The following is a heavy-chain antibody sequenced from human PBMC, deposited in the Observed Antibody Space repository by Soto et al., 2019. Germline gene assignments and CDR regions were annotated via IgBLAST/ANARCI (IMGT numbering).Heavy chain of an antibody. CDR1: GGSINSADYY. CDR2: IYYSGST. CDR3: ARVHVMVVAGSTFDY. V-gene: IGHV4-30-4*01. J-gene: IGHJ4*01. D-gene: IGHD6-19*01. Sequence: TLSLTCSVSGGSINSADYYWSWVRQPPVKGLEWIGYIYYSGSTYYNPSLKSRITISVDTSNNQFSLKLTSVTAADTAVYYCARVHVMVVAGSTFDYWGHGTLVTVSS.